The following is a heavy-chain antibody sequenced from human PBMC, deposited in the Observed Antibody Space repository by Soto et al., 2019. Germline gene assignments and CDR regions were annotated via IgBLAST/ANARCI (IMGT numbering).Heavy chain of an antibody. CDR1: GGSISNGGYY. Sequence: SETLSLTCTVSGGSISNGGYYWNWVRQYPGKGLEWIGYIHYSGSTWYNPSLESRVTISVDTSKDQFSLKLRSVTAADTAVYYCARVRGSGSYAAYYFDSWGQGTLVTVSS. CDR3: ARVRGSGSYAAYYFDS. V-gene: IGHV4-31*03. J-gene: IGHJ4*01. D-gene: IGHD3-10*01. CDR2: IHYSGST.